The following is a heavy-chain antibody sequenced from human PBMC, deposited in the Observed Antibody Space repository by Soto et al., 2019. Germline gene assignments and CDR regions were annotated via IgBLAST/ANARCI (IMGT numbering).Heavy chain of an antibody. CDR2: ISTSGRDT. D-gene: IGHD3-22*01. Sequence: GGSLRLSCAASGFSFSDYYMTWIRQAPGKGLEWISYISTSGRDTEYADSVKGRFLIPRDNAKRSLYLQMNSLRVEDTAVYYCARWLEVLTTSDSWGQGTLVTVSS. V-gene: IGHV3-11*06. CDR1: GFSFSDYY. J-gene: IGHJ4*02. CDR3: ARWLEVLTTSDS.